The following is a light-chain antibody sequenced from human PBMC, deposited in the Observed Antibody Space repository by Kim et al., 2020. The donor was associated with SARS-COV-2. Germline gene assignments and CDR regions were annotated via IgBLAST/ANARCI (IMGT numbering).Light chain of an antibody. Sequence: ASVGDSVTITCRVSQAIGNYLVWFQQKPGKGPKRLIYAASTLESGVPSRFSGSGSGTEFTLTISSLQPEDSATYFCLQHNVYPLTFGGGTKVDIK. CDR2: AAS. V-gene: IGKV1-17*03. CDR3: LQHNVYPLT. CDR1: QAIGNY. J-gene: IGKJ4*01.